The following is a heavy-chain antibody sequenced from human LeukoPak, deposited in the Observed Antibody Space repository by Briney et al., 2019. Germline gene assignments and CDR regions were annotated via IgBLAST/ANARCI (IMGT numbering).Heavy chain of an antibody. CDR2: ISSSSYI. D-gene: IGHD3-9*01. V-gene: IGHV3-21*01. CDR3: AKGDIRYFDWLAALFDY. Sequence: PEGSLSLSCAASGFTFSSYSMNWVRQAPGKGLEWVSSISSSSYIYYADSVKGRFTVSRDNSKNTLYLQMNSLRAEDTAVYYCAKGDIRYFDWLAALFDYWGQGTLVTVSS. J-gene: IGHJ4*02. CDR1: GFTFSSYS.